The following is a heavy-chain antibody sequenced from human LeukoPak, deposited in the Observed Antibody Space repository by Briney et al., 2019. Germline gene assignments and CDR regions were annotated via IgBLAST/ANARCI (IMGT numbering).Heavy chain of an antibody. V-gene: IGHV1-18*01. CDR3: ARDGKVSGLRYFDWSPKSFDP. CDR2: ISGSNGNT. J-gene: IGHJ5*02. D-gene: IGHD3-9*01. CDR1: GYTFTRYG. Sequence: ASVKVSCKASGYTFTRYGMSWVRQAPGQGLEWMGWISGSNGNTNYAQKLQGRVTMTTDTSTGTAYMELRSLRSDDTAVYYCARDGKVSGLRYFDWSPKSFDPWGQGTLVTVSS.